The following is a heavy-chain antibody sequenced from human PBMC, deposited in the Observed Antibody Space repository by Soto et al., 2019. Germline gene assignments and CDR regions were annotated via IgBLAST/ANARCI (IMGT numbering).Heavy chain of an antibody. J-gene: IGHJ4*02. V-gene: IGHV1-3*01. D-gene: IGHD6-19*01. CDR3: ASWAGSSSDWSGPYDY. CDR2: INAGDGNA. Sequence: ASVKVSCKASIFTFSEYTIHWVRQAPGQGLEWMGWINAGDGNARYAPSYQGRVTITRDTSTSTVYMELSSLRSEDTAVYYCASWAGSSSDWSGPYDYWGQGTLVTVSS. CDR1: IFTFSEYT.